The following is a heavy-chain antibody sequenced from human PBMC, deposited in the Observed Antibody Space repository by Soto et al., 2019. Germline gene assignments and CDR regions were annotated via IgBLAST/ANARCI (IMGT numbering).Heavy chain of an antibody. J-gene: IGHJ4*02. CDR2: ISGSGDAT. D-gene: IGHD3-3*01. CDR1: GFTFSDFG. V-gene: IGHV3-23*01. Sequence: LRLSCAASGFTFSDFGMSWVRQAPGKGLEWVSVISGSGDATYYAASVKGRSTLSRDNSKNTLYLQMNSLTVADTAVYYCAKKVTIYAVDPADYWGQGTQVTVSS. CDR3: AKKVTIYAVDPADY.